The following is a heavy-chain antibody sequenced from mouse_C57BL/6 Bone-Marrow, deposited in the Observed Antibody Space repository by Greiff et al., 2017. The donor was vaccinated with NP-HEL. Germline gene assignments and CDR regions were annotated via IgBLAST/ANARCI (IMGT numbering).Heavy chain of an antibody. D-gene: IGHD1-1*01. V-gene: IGHV1-55*01. Sequence: VQLQQPGAELVRPGASVKMSCKASGYTFTSYWITWVKQRPGQGLEWIGDIYPGSGSTNYNEKFKSKATLTVDTSSSTAYMQLSSLTSEDSAVYYCANPGRGYAMDYWGQGTSVTVSS. J-gene: IGHJ4*01. CDR1: GYTFTSYW. CDR3: ANPGRGYAMDY. CDR2: IYPGSGST.